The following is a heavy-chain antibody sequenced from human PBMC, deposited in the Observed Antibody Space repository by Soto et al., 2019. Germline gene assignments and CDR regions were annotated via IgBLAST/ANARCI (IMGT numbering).Heavy chain of an antibody. CDR1: GGSISSYY. CDR2: IYYSGST. CDR3: ARGLPGKTTTDAFDI. D-gene: IGHD1-1*01. V-gene: IGHV4-59*01. J-gene: IGHJ3*02. Sequence: SETLSLTCAVSGGSISSYYWSWIRQPPGKGLEWIGYIYYSGSTNYNPSLKSRVTISVDTSKNQFSLKLSSVTAADTAVYYCARGLPGKTTTDAFDIWGQGTMVTVSS.